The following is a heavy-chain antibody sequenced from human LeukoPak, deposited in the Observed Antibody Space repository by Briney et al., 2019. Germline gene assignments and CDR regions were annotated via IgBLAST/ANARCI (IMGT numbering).Heavy chain of an antibody. CDR3: ARVKGIQLWSEAFDI. D-gene: IGHD5-18*01. V-gene: IGHV4-59*01. CDR2: IYYSGST. Sequence: SETLSLTCTVSGGSISSYYWSWIRQPPGKGLEWIGYIYYSGSTNYNPSLKSRVTISVDTSKNQFSLKLSSVTAADTAVYYCARVKGIQLWSEAFDIWGQGTMVTVSS. CDR1: GGSISSYY. J-gene: IGHJ3*02.